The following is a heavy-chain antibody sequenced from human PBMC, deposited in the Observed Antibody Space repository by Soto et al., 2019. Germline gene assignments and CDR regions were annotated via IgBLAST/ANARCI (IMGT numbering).Heavy chain of an antibody. Sequence: VQLQESGPGLVKPSETLSLTCTVSGVSVSSGSYYWSWIRQPPGKGLEWIGFIYYSGSTNYNPSLKSRVTISVDTSKNQFSLKMRSVTAADTAVYYCAWGTWTTYAIDYWGQGTLVTVSS. J-gene: IGHJ4*02. CDR2: IYYSGST. CDR3: AWGTWTTYAIDY. V-gene: IGHV4-61*01. CDR1: GVSVSSGSYY. D-gene: IGHD3-16*01.